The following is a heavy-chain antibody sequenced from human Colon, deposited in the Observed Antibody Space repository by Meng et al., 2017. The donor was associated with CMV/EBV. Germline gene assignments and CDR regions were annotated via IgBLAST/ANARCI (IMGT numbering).Heavy chain of an antibody. J-gene: IGHJ4*02. D-gene: IGHD2-15*01. Sequence: GGSLRLSCAASEFTFDTYTVNWVRQAPGEGPEWLAYISPSSNSVYYADSVRGRFTVSRDNANNSLYLQMNSLRADDTAVYYCARADYYFSGGSCYSGVLNYWGQGTLVTVSS. V-gene: IGHV3-48*04. CDR3: ARADYYFSGGSCYSGVLNY. CDR2: ISPSSNSV. CDR1: EFTFDTYT.